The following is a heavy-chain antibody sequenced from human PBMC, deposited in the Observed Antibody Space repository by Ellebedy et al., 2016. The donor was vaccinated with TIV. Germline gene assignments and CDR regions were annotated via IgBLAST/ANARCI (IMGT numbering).Heavy chain of an antibody. J-gene: IGHJ4*02. D-gene: IGHD3-10*01. V-gene: IGHV6-1*01. CDR2: TFYRSQWHT. CDR1: GDSVSSNTAV. CDR3: AREAYYGSGKPNPLAY. Sequence: SQTLSLTXXISGDSVSSNTAVWNWIRQSPSRGLEWLGRTFYRSQWHTDYADSVKSRITISPDTSKNQFSLQLNSVTPEDTAVYYCAREAYYGSGKPNPLAYWGQGTLVTVSS.